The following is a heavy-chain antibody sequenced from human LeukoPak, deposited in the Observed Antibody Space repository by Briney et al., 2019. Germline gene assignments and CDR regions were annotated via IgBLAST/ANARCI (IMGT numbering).Heavy chain of an antibody. V-gene: IGHV3-7*04. CDR2: IRQDGSER. Sequence: GGSLRQISSDSGFTFFTCCWISGRQAPGKGLEWVADIRQDGSERRYLESVKGRFTISREYAKNSLYLQMNSLRAEETAVYYCVRDCWGVPHGVDGFDVWGQGTMVTVSS. CDR1: GFTFFTCC. D-gene: IGHD4-17*01. CDR3: VRDCWGVPHGVDGFDV. J-gene: IGHJ3*01.